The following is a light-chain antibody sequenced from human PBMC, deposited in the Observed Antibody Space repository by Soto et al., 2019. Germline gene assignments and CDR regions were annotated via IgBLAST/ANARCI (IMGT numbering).Light chain of an antibody. V-gene: IGLV1-40*01. Sequence: QSVLTQPPSVSGAPGQRVTISCTGSSSNIGAGYDVHWYQQLPGTAPKLLIYGNSNRPSGVPDRFSGSKSGTSASLAITGLQAEDEADYLCQSYDSSLSGSVVFGGGTKLTVL. CDR1: SSNIGAGYD. CDR2: GNS. CDR3: QSYDSSLSGSVV. J-gene: IGLJ2*01.